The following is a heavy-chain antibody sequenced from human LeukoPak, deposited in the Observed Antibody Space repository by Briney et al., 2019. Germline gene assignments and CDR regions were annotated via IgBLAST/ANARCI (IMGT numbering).Heavy chain of an antibody. CDR3: AKGLTGSDQHVLDS. CDR1: GFTFSSYS. Sequence: GGSLRLSCVASGFTFSSYSLHWVRQAPGKELEWVAIIWYDGHNKFYSDSVKGRFTISRDDPKNTLYLQMNSLRAEDTAVYYCAKGLTGSDQHVLDSWGQGTLVAVSS. CDR2: IWYDGHNK. J-gene: IGHJ5*01. D-gene: IGHD7-27*01. V-gene: IGHV3-33*06.